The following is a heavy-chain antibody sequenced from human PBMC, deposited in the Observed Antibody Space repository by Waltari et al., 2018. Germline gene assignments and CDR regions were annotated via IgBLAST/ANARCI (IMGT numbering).Heavy chain of an antibody. CDR3: ARGRHGYIQDVFDI. CDR2: ISSSTTT. J-gene: IGHJ3*02. Sequence: EVQLVESGGGMVQPGESLRLSCAASGFTFSSYNMNWVRQAPGKGLEWVSYISSSTTTYYADYVKVRFTISRDNAKNSLYLQMNSLRAEDTALYYCARGRHGYIQDVFDIWGQGTMVSVSS. V-gene: IGHV3-48*01. D-gene: IGHD5-12*01. CDR1: GFTFSSYN.